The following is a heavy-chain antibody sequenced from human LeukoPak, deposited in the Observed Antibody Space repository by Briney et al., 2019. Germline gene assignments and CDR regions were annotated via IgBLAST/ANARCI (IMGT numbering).Heavy chain of an antibody. CDR3: ARDRYYGSGSYQPVLFDY. Sequence: ASVKVSCKASGGTFSSYAISWVRQAPGQGLEWMGGIIPIFGTANYAQKFQGRVTITADKSTSTAYMELSSLRSEDTAVYYCARDRYYGSGSYQPVLFDYWGQGTLVTVSS. CDR1: GGTFSSYA. D-gene: IGHD3-10*01. CDR2: IIPIFGTA. V-gene: IGHV1-69*06. J-gene: IGHJ4*02.